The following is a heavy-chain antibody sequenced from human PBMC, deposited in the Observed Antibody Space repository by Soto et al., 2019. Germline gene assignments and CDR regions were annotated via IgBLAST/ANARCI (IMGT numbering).Heavy chain of an antibody. J-gene: IGHJ4*02. V-gene: IGHV1-3*01. CDR1: GYTFTSYA. Sequence: QVQLVQSGAEVKKPGASVKVSCKASGYTFTSYAMHWVRQAPGQRLEWMGWINAGNGNTKYSQKFQVRVTITRDTSASTAYMELSSLRAEDTAVYYCARSTGIAVRGGYWGQGTLVTVSS. D-gene: IGHD6-19*01. CDR3: ARSTGIAVRGGY. CDR2: INAGNGNT.